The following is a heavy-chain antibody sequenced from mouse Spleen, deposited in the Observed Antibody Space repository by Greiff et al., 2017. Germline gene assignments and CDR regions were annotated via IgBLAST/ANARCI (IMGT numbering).Heavy chain of an antibody. CDR1: GYTFTGYW. V-gene: IGHV1-9*01. CDR2: ILPGSGNT. D-gene: IGHD2-5*01. Sequence: VQLQQSGAELMKPGASVKLSCKATGYTFTGYWIEWVKQRPGHGLEWIGEILPGSGNTNYNEKFKVKATFTADTSSNTAYMQLSSLTTEDSAIYYCARGAYYNNWFAYWGQGTLVTVSA. CDR3: ARGAYYNNWFAY. J-gene: IGHJ3*01.